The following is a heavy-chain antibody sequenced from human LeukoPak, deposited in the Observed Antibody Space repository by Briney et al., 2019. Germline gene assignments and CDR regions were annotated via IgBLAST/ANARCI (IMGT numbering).Heavy chain of an antibody. CDR1: GFTFGSYV. D-gene: IGHD4-17*01. CDR3: ARRNYDDHGDPFDY. J-gene: IGHJ4*02. Sequence: GGPLRLSCAASGFTFGSYVMSWVRQAPGKGLEWVSDISLSGGSTYYADSVKGRFTISRDNSKNTLYLQLVNLRAEDTAVYYCARRNYDDHGDPFDYWGQGTLVTVSS. V-gene: IGHV3-23*01. CDR2: ISLSGGST.